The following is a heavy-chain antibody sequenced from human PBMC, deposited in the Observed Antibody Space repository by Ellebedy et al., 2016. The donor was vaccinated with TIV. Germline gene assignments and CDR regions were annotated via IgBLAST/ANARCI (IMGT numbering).Heavy chain of an antibody. CDR3: ATARTNWEFDN. V-gene: IGHV3-30-3*01. D-gene: IGHD7-27*01. CDR2: ISDDGSNG. Sequence: GESLKISCAASGFTLNTYVMHWVRQAPGKGLEWVAVISDDGSNGFYADPVKGRFTISRDESNSTLSLQMNSLRPEDTAVYYCATARTNWEFDNWGQGTLVTVAS. CDR1: GFTLNTYV. J-gene: IGHJ4*02.